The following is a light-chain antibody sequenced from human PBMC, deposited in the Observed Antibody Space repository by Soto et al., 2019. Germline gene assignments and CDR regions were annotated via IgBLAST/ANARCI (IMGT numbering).Light chain of an antibody. CDR1: SSDVGGYKY. Sequence: QSALTQPASVSGSPGQSITISCTGTSSDVGGYKYVSWYQQHPGQAPKLMIYEVSNRPSAISDRFSGSKSGNTGSLTISGLQAEDEADYYCSSYTSSSTVVFGGGTKVTVL. CDR3: SSYTSSSTVV. J-gene: IGLJ2*01. V-gene: IGLV2-14*01. CDR2: EVS.